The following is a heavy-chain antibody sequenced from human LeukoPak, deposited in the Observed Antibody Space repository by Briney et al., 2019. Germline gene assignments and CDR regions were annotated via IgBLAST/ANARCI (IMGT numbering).Heavy chain of an antibody. CDR3: ARARGGILDY. CDR1: GGSISSYY. Sequence: PSETLSLTCTVSGGSISSYYWSWIRQPPGKGLEWIGYIYSSGSTTYNPSLKSRLTISADTSKSQFSLKLSSVTAADTAVYYCARARGGILDYWGQGTLVTVSS. V-gene: IGHV4-4*09. D-gene: IGHD2-15*01. CDR2: IYSSGST. J-gene: IGHJ4*02.